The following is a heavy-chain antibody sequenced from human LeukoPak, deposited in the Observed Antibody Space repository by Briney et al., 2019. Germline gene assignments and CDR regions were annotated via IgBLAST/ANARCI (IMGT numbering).Heavy chain of an antibody. CDR3: ARRLELDSRDDY. CDR2: IYPGDSDT. CDR1: RYSFTSYW. D-gene: IGHD1-7*01. Sequence: GESLKISCKGSRYSFTSYWIGWVRQMPRKGLEWMGIIYPGDSDTRYSPSFQGQVTIPADKSISPAYLQWSSLKASDTAMYYCARRLELDSRDDYWGQGTLVTVSS. J-gene: IGHJ4*02. V-gene: IGHV5-51*01.